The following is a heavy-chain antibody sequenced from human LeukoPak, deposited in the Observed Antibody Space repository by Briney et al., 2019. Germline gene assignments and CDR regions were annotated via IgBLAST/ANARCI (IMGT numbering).Heavy chain of an antibody. D-gene: IGHD3-10*01. V-gene: IGHV3-9*01. CDR1: GFTFDDYA. J-gene: IGHJ4*02. Sequence: PGGSLRLSCAASGFTFDDYAMHWVRQAPGKGLEWVSGISWNSGSIGYADSVKGRFTISRDNAKNSLYLQMNSLRAEDTALYYCAKDSHYGSGSYYTLDYWGQGTLVTVSS. CDR3: AKDSHYGSGSYYTLDY. CDR2: ISWNSGSI.